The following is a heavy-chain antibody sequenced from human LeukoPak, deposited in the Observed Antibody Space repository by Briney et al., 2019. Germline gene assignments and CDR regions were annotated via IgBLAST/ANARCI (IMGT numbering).Heavy chain of an antibody. J-gene: IGHJ4*02. D-gene: IGHD5-12*01. V-gene: IGHV1-58*02. Sequence: SVKVSCKASGFTFTSSAMQWVRQARGQRLEWIGWIVVGSGNTNYAQKFQERVTITRDMSTSTAYVELSSLRSEDTAVYYCAAARSSYSGYDYWGQGTLVTVSS. CDR1: GFTFTSSA. CDR2: IVVGSGNT. CDR3: AAARSSYSGYDY.